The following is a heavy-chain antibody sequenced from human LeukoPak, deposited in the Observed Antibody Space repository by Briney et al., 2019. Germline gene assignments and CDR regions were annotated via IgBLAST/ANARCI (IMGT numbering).Heavy chain of an antibody. Sequence: PSKTLSLTCTVSGGSISSYYWSWIRQPPGKGLEWIGYIYYSGSTNYNPSLKSRVTISVDTSKNQFSLKLSSVTAADTAVYYCARERNYDFWSGYYTGAFDIWGQGTMVTVSS. CDR3: ARERNYDFWSGYYTGAFDI. CDR1: GGSISSYY. D-gene: IGHD3-3*01. V-gene: IGHV4-59*01. CDR2: IYYSGST. J-gene: IGHJ3*02.